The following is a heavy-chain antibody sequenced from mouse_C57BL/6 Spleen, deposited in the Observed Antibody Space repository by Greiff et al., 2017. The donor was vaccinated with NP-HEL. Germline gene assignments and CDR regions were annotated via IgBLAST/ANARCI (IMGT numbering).Heavy chain of an antibody. V-gene: IGHV1-15*01. CDR1: GYTFTDYE. J-gene: IGHJ4*01. CDR2: IDPETGGT. Sequence: QVQLQQSGAELVRPGASVTLSCKASGYTFTDYEMHWVKQTPVHGLEWIGAIDPETGGTAYNQKFKGKAILTADKSSSTAYLELRSLTSEDSAVYYCTSYYAMDYWGQGTSVTVSS. CDR3: TSYYAMDY.